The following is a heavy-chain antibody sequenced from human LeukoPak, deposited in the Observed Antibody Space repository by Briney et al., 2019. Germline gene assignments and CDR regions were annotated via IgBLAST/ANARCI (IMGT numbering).Heavy chain of an antibody. J-gene: IGHJ3*02. Sequence: ASVKVSCKASGYTFTSYGISWVRQAPGQGLGWMGWISAYNGNTNYAQKLQGRVTVTTDTSTSTAYMELRSLRSDDTAVYYCARGSVDLDYYDSSGYYYGSAFDIWGQGTMVTVSS. D-gene: IGHD3-22*01. CDR3: ARGSVDLDYYDSSGYYYGSAFDI. CDR1: GYTFTSYG. CDR2: ISAYNGNT. V-gene: IGHV1-18*01.